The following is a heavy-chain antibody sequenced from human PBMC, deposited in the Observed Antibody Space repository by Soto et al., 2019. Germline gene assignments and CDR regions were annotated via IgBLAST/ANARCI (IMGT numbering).Heavy chain of an antibody. J-gene: IGHJ4*02. CDR3: AREFWKRFDY. D-gene: IGHD3-3*01. V-gene: IGHV3-48*04. Sequence: GGSLRLSCAASGFTFSSYSMNWVRQAPGKGLEWVSYISSTGNTIKYADSVKGRFTISRDNAKNSLYLQINSLRAEDTALYYCAREFWKRFDYWGQGTLVTVSS. CDR2: ISSTGNTI. CDR1: GFTFSSYS.